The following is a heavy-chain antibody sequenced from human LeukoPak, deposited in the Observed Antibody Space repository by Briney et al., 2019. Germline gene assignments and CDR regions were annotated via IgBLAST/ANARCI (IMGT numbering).Heavy chain of an antibody. CDR1: GYSISSGYY. D-gene: IGHD2-2*02. Sequence: SETLSLACTVSGYSISSGYYWGWIRQPPGKGLEWIGSIYHSGSTYYNPSLKSRVTISVDTSKNQFSLKLSSATAADTAVYYCARPRYCSSTSCYTSAWFDPWGQGTLVTVSS. CDR2: IYHSGST. CDR3: ARPRYCSSTSCYTSAWFDP. V-gene: IGHV4-38-2*02. J-gene: IGHJ5*02.